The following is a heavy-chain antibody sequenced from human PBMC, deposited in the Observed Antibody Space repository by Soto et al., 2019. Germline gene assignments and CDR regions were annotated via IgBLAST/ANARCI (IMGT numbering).Heavy chain of an antibody. CDR2: ISGSGGST. J-gene: IGHJ4*02. CDR1: GFTFSSYA. CDR3: AKGRWGSSWYGYDY. D-gene: IGHD6-13*01. Sequence: GGSLRLSCAASGFTFSSYAMSWVRQAPGKGLEWVSAISGSGGSTYYADSVKGRFTISRDNSKNTLYLQMNSLRAEDTAVYYCAKGRWGSSWYGYDYWGQGTLVTVSS. V-gene: IGHV3-23*01.